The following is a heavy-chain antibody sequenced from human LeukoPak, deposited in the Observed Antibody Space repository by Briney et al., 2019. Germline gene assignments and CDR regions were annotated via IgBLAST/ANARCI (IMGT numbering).Heavy chain of an antibody. J-gene: IGHJ5*02. CDR1: GGTISSYY. CDR2: IHYSGST. V-gene: IGHV4-59*01. Sequence: PSETLSLTCTVSGGTISSYYWNWIRQPPGKGLEWIGYIHYSGSTKYNPSLKSRVTISVDTSRNQFSLELSSVTAADTAVYYCAREWSSWGQGTLVTVSS. CDR3: AREWSS. D-gene: IGHD2-15*01.